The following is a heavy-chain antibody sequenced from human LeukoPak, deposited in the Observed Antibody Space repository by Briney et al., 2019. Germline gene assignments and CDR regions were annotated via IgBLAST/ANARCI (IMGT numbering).Heavy chain of an antibody. Sequence: PGGSLRLSCAASGLTFSNYAMSWVRQAPGKGLEWVSAISGSGANTYYADSVKGRLTISRDNSKNTLYLQMNSLRAEDRAIYYCAKGPLIEVAGTTWDYWGQGTLVTVSS. J-gene: IGHJ4*02. CDR1: GLTFSNYA. CDR2: ISGSGANT. V-gene: IGHV3-23*01. D-gene: IGHD6-19*01. CDR3: AKGPLIEVAGTTWDY.